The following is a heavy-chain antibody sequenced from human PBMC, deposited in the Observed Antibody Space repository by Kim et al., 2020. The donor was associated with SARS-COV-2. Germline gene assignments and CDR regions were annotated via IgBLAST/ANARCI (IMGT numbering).Heavy chain of an antibody. Sequence: SETLSLTCTVSGGSISSYYWSWIRQPPGKGLEWIGYIYYSGSTNYNPSLKSRVTISVDTSKNQFSLKLSSVTAADTAVYYCAILVSLGGWGSYRTSSYYYGMDVWGQGTTVTVSS. J-gene: IGHJ6*02. CDR2: IYYSGST. D-gene: IGHD3-16*02. CDR1: GGSISSYY. CDR3: AILVSLGGWGSYRTSSYYYGMDV. V-gene: IGHV4-59*13.